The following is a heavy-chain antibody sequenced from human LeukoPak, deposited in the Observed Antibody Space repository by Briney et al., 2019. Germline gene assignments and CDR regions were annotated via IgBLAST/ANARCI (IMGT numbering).Heavy chain of an antibody. D-gene: IGHD5-18*01. CDR3: ARAQNVDTAMVTGY. CDR1: GYTFTSYG. Sequence: AASVKVSCKASGYTFTSYGISWVRQAPGQGLEWMGGIIPILGTRKYAQKFQGRVTMTRDTSTSTVYMELSSLRSEDTAVYYCARAQNVDTAMVTGYWGQGTLVTVSS. V-gene: IGHV1-69*10. J-gene: IGHJ4*02. CDR2: IIPILGTR.